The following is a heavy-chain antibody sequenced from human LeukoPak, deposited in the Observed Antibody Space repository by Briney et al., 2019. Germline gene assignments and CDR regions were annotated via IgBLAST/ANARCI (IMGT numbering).Heavy chain of an antibody. CDR3: ARWGSYSGYDLGYY. CDR1: GGSISSSSYY. V-gene: IGHV4-39*07. Sequence: SETLSLTCTVSGGSISSSSYYWGWIRQPPGKGLEWIGSIYYSGSTYYNPSLKSRVTISVDTSKNQFSLKLSSVTAADTAVYYCARWGSYSGYDLGYYWGQGTLVTVSS. D-gene: IGHD5-12*01. J-gene: IGHJ4*02. CDR2: IYYSGST.